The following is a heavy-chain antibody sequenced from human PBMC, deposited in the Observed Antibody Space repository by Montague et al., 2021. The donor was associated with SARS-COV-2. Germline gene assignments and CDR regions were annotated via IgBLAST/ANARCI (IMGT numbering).Heavy chain of an antibody. V-gene: IGHV4-59*08. CDR3: VRHPHYVGLNGPPDF. Sequence: SETLSLTCTVSGVSVTAYYWSWIRQPPGKGLEWVGDVFYNKGTNFNSSLKSRVAISVDTSKNQFSLRLTSVTAADTAFYYCVRHPHYVGLNGPPDFWGQGTLVTVSS. J-gene: IGHJ4*02. CDR1: GVSVTAYY. CDR2: VFYNKGT. D-gene: IGHD3-9*01.